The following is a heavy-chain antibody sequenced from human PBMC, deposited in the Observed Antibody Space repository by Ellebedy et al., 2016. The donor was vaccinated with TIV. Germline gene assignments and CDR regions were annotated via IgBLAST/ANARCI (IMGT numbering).Heavy chain of an antibody. J-gene: IGHJ4*02. D-gene: IGHD5-18*01. V-gene: IGHV3-20*03. CDR3: ARRSGYSYGHIDS. CDR1: GFTFDDYG. CDR2: INWNGGSR. Sequence: GGSLRLXXGASGFTFDDYGMTWVRQAPGKGLEWVSGINWNGGSRDYPDSVMGRFTISRDNAKNSLYLQMNSLRVDDTALYYCARRSGYSYGHIDSWGQGTLVTVSS.